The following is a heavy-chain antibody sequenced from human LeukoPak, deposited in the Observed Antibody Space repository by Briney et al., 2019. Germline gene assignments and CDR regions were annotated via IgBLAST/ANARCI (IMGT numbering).Heavy chain of an antibody. J-gene: IGHJ2*01. CDR2: IYYTGNT. CDR3: ARGSGYYGWYFDR. V-gene: IGHV4-31*03. Sequence: SETLSLTCTVSGGSISSGVDYWSWIRQHPGKGLEWIGYIYYTGNTYYNSSLKSRMTISVDTPKNQFSLQLSSVTAADTAVYYCARGSGYYGWYFDRWGRGTLVTVSS. D-gene: IGHD3-22*01. CDR1: GGSISSGVDY.